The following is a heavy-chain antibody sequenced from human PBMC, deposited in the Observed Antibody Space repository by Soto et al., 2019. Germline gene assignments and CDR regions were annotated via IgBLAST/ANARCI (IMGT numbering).Heavy chain of an antibody. CDR2: INAGNGNT. V-gene: IGHV1-3*01. CDR1: GYTFTNYA. J-gene: IGHJ5*02. CDR3: ARGPLRNWLDP. Sequence: GASVKVSCKASGYTFTNYAMHWVRQAPGKRPEWMGWINAGNGNTKYSQKFQGRVTITRDTSASTAYMAVSSLRSEDTAVYYCARGPLRNWLDPWGQGTLVTVSS.